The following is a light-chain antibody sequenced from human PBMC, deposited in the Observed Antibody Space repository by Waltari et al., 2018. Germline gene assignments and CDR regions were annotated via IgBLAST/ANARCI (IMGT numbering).Light chain of an antibody. CDR1: QSIHDN. Sequence: EVLMTQSPATLSVSPGERVTLSCTASQSIHDNLAWYQQKPGQAPSLLLYGASTRATAVPARFRGSGSGTEFTLTISSLQSEDFGVYYCQQYNSWPPLTFGGGTKVDIK. CDR2: GAS. CDR3: QQYNSWPPLT. J-gene: IGKJ4*01. V-gene: IGKV3-15*01.